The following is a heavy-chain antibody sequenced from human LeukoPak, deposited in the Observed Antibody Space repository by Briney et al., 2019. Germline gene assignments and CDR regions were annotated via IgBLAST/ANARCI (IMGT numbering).Heavy chain of an antibody. V-gene: IGHV4-4*02. CDR2: IYYSGST. CDR3: GRAASDYDILTGYIPAPFDY. J-gene: IGHJ4*02. D-gene: IGHD3-9*01. CDR1: GGSISSNNW. Sequence: SETLSLTCAVSGGSISSNNWWSWVRQPPGKGLEWIGSIYYSGSTYYNPSLKSRVTISVDTSKNQFSLKLSSVTAADTAVYYCGRAASDYDILTGYIPAPFDYWGQGTLVTVSS.